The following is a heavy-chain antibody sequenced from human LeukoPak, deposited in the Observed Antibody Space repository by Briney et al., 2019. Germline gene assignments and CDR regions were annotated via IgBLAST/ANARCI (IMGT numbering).Heavy chain of an antibody. J-gene: IGHJ3*01. CDR3: GKDPSGDYVGAFDF. D-gene: IGHD4-17*01. CDR2: IRGTGGTT. Sequence: GGSLRLSCAASGFTFSDYALIWVRQAPGKGLEWISAIRGTGGTTYYADSVKGRCTISRDNSRNTVYLQMNSLRAEDTALYFCGKDPSGDYVGAFDFWGPGTMVTVSS. V-gene: IGHV3-23*01. CDR1: GFTFSDYA.